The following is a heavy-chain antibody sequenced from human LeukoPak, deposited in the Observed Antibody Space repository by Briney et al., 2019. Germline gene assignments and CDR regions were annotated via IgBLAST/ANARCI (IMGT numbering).Heavy chain of an antibody. CDR3: AIMHGYYDGSGYWVQ. Sequence: TGGSLRLSCAASGFTFGSYGMSWVRQAPGKGLEWVSFISPSGDRTSNADSVEGRFTISRDNPGDTLYLHMNSLRDEDTAGYYCAIMHGYYDGSGYWVQWGQGSLVTVSS. V-gene: IGHV3-23*01. CDR2: ISPSGDRT. CDR1: GFTFGSYG. J-gene: IGHJ4*02. D-gene: IGHD3-22*01.